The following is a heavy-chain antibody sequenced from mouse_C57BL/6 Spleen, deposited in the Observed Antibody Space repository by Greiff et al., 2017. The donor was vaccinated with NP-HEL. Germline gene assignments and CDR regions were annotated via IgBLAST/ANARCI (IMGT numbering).Heavy chain of an antibody. CDR2: INYDGSST. Sequence: EVMLVESEGGLVQPGRSMKLSCTASGFTFSDYYMAWVRQVPEKGLEWVANINYDGSSTYYLDSLKSRFIISRDNAKNILYLQMSSLKSEDTATYYCARVGYPYYAMDYWGQGTSVTVSS. V-gene: IGHV5-16*01. J-gene: IGHJ4*01. CDR1: GFTFSDYY. D-gene: IGHD2-2*01. CDR3: ARVGYPYYAMDY.